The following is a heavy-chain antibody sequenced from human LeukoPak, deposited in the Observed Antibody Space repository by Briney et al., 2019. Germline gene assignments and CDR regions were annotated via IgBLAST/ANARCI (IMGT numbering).Heavy chain of an antibody. CDR1: GFTFSSYS. D-gene: IGHD3-9*01. J-gene: IGHJ3*02. Sequence: GGSLRLSCAASGFTFSSYSMNWVRQAPGKGLEWVSYISSSSSTIYYVDSVKGRFTISRDNAKNSLYLQMNSLRDEDTAVYYCARDVRVGGYFDWLLGGAFDIWGQGTMVTVSS. V-gene: IGHV3-48*02. CDR3: ARDVRVGGYFDWLLGGAFDI. CDR2: ISSSSSTI.